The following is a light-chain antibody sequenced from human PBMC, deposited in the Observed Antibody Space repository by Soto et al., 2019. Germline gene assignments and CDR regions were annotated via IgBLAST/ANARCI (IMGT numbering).Light chain of an antibody. CDR1: QNISNY. V-gene: IGKV3-11*01. Sequence: IVLTQSPATLSLSPGKRATLSCRASQNISNYLMWYQQNRGQAPSLLIDDAYNRATGIPPRFSGSGSGTDFTLTISSLEPEDSAVYYCQQRHMWPITFGQGTRLEIK. CDR3: QQRHMWPIT. J-gene: IGKJ5*01. CDR2: DAY.